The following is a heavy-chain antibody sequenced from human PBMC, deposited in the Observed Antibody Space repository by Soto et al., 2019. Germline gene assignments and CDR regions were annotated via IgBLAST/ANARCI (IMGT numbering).Heavy chain of an antibody. CDR3: AREYYGDGCAY. J-gene: IGHJ4*02. CDR1: GGTLNSDT. V-gene: IGHV1-69*02. Sequence: QVQLVQSGAEVKKPGSSVKVSCKASGGTLNSDTISWVRRAPGQGLEWMGRIIPPLDIANYPQKFQGRVTISADTSTGTDYMDLRSLRSPDTAAYYGAREYYGDGCAYWGQGTLVTVSS. CDR2: IIPPLDIA. D-gene: IGHD4-17*01.